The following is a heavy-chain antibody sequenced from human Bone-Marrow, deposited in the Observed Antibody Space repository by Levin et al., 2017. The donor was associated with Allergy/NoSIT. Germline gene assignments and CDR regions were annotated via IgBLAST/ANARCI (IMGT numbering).Heavy chain of an antibody. D-gene: IGHD3-22*01. CDR1: GFSLSTSGVG. CDR2: IYWNDDK. J-gene: IGHJ3*02. V-gene: IGHV2-5*01. Sequence: SGPTLVKPPQTLTLTCTFSGFSLSTSGVGVGWIRQPPGKALEWLALIYWNDDKRYSPSLKSRLTITKDTSKNQVVLTMTNMDPVDTATYYCAHSGGGNYYDEEDAFDIWGQGTMVTVSS. CDR3: AHSGGGNYYDEEDAFDI.